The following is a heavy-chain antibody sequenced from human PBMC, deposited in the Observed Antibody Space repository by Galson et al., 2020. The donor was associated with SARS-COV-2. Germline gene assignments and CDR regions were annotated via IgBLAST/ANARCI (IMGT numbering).Heavy chain of an antibody. CDR3: ARNFFWRGYYTDFGY. J-gene: IGHJ4*02. V-gene: IGHV5-51*01. D-gene: IGHD3-3*01. Sequence: GESLKISCKGSGNSFTSYWLGSVRQMPGKGLEWMGIIYPGDYATRYSPSFQGQVTNSADKSISTAYLQWSSLKASDTAMYYCARNFFWRGYYTDFGYWGQGTLVTVSS. CDR2: IYPGDYAT. CDR1: GNSFTSYW.